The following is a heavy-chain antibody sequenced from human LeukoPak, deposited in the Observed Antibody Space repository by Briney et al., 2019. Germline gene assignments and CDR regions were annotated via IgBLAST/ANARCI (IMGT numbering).Heavy chain of an antibody. CDR3: ARGRGMTFDY. D-gene: IGHD2-21*02. J-gene: IGHJ4*02. CDR2: ISSNGGST. V-gene: IGHV3-64*01. CDR1: GFTFSSYA. Sequence: GGSLRLPCAASGFTFSSYAMHWVRQAPGKGLEYVSAISSNGGSTYYANSVKGRFTISRDNSKNTLYLQMGSLRAEDMAVYYCARGRGMTFDYWGQGTLVTVSS.